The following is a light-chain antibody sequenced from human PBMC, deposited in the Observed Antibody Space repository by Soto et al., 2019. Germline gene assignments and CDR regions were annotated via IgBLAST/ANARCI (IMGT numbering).Light chain of an antibody. Sequence: QSALTQPASVSASPGQSIAISCSGTSSDVGAYDYVSWYQHHPGKAPKLIIYEVTYRPSGVSNRFSASKSGNTASLTISGLQAEDEADYYGSAYTRSSTYVFGTGTKLTVL. CDR1: SSDVGAYDY. CDR2: EVT. J-gene: IGLJ1*01. CDR3: SAYTRSSTYV. V-gene: IGLV2-14*01.